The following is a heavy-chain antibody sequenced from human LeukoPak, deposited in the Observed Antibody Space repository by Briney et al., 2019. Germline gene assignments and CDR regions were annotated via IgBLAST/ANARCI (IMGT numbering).Heavy chain of an antibody. CDR1: GGSISSGGYY. D-gene: IGHD1-26*01. V-gene: IGHV4-31*03. CDR3: ARESSGSGSYSGYYYYYGMDV. J-gene: IGHJ6*02. CDR2: IYYSGST. Sequence: SETLSLTCTVSGGSISSGGYYWSWIRQHPGKGLEWIVYIYYSGSTYYNPSLKSRVTISVDTSKNQFSLKLSSVTAADTAVYYCARESSGSGSYSGYYYYYGMDVWGQGTTVTVSS.